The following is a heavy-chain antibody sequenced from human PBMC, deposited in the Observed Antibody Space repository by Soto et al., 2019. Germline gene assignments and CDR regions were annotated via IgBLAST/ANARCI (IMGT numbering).Heavy chain of an antibody. CDR2: IYYGGTT. V-gene: IGHV4-59*08. Sequence: SETLSLTCTVSGGSFSPNYLTWIRQPPGKGLEWVGYIYYGGTTNYNPSLKSRVTISLETSKNQFSLRLNSVTAADTAVYYCARLGAYYQSLDPWGPGTLVTVSS. J-gene: IGHJ5*02. CDR3: ARLGAYYQSLDP. D-gene: IGHD2-21*01. CDR1: GGSFSPNY.